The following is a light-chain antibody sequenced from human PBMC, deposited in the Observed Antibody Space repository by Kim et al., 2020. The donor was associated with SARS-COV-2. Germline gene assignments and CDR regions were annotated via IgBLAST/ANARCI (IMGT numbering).Light chain of an antibody. V-gene: IGLV3-1*01. CDR2: QDT. Sequence: VSPGQPASITCSGDELGDKYVFWFQQKPGQSPVLVIYQDTKRPSGIPERFSASNSGNTATLTISGTQATDEADYYCQAWDSGTAVVFGGGTQLTVL. CDR1: ELGDKY. J-gene: IGLJ2*01. CDR3: QAWDSGTAVV.